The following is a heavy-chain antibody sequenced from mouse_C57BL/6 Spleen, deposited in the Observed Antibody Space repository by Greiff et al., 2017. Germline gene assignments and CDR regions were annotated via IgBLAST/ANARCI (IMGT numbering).Heavy chain of an antibody. D-gene: IGHD1-3*01. CDR2: ISYDGSN. V-gene: IGHV3-6*01. Sequence: EVQLVESGPGLVKPSQSLSLTCSVTGYSITSGYYWNWIRQFPGNKLEWMGYISYDGSNNYNPSLKNRIAITRDTSTNQFFLKLNSVTTEDTATYYCARESKWGDYDYWGQGTTLTVSS. CDR1: GYSITSGYY. CDR3: ARESKWGDYDY. J-gene: IGHJ2*01.